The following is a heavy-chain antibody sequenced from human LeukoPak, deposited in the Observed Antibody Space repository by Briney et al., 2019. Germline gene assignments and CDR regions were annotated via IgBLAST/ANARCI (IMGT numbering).Heavy chain of an antibody. D-gene: IGHD4-23*01. V-gene: IGHV1-18*01. J-gene: IGHJ4*02. CDR2: ISAYNGNT. CDR3: ARVQSGGNPPGTIVD. CDR1: GYTFTSYG. Sequence: ASVKVSCKASGYTFTSYGISWVRQAPGQGLEWMGWISAYNGNTNYAQKLQGRVTMATDTSTSTAYMELRSLRSDDTAVYYCARVQSGGNPPGTIVDWGQGTLVTVSS.